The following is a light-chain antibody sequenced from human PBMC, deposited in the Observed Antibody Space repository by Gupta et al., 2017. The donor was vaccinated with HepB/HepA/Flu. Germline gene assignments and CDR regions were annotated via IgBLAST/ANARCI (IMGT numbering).Light chain of an antibody. V-gene: IGKV1-39*01. CDR2: AAS. CDR3: QQSDSIPPWT. Sequence: DIQMTQSPSSLSASVGDRVTITCRASQSISSYLNWYQQKPGKAPKLLIYAASSLQSGVPSRFSGSGSGKDFTLTISSRQPEDFAPYYCQQSDSIPPWTFGQGTKVEIK. CDR1: QSISSY. J-gene: IGKJ1*01.